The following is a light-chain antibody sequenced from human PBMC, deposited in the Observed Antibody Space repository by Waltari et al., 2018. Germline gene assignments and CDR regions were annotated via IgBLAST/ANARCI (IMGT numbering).Light chain of an antibody. V-gene: IGLV1-44*01. Sequence: QSVLTQPPSASGTPGQRVTISCSGSTPNIDSTTVNWYQQAPGTAPKLLNYGDNQRPSGVPDRFSGSKSGTSASLAISGLQSGDEADYYCSRWDDSLNGPVFGGGTKLTVL. J-gene: IGLJ3*02. CDR2: GDN. CDR1: TPNIDSTT. CDR3: SRWDDSLNGPV.